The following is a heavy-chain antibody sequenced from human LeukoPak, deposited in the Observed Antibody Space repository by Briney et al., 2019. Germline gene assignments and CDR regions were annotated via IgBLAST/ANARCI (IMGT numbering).Heavy chain of an antibody. CDR1: GGTFSSYA. Sequence: SVKVSCKASGGTFSSYAISWVRQAPGQGLEWMGGIIPIFGTANYAQKFQGRVTITADKSTSTAYMELSSLRSEDTAVYYCARAPYCSGGSCYSPLYNWFDPWGQGTLVTVSS. J-gene: IGHJ5*02. V-gene: IGHV1-69*06. D-gene: IGHD2-15*01. CDR3: ARAPYCSGGSCYSPLYNWFDP. CDR2: IIPIFGTA.